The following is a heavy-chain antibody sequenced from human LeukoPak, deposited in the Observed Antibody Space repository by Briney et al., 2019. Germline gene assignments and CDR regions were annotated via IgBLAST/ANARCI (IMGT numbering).Heavy chain of an antibody. D-gene: IGHD1-26*01. CDR1: GFTFSSYW. V-gene: IGHV3-74*01. CDR2: INSDGSST. CDR3: ARDSKFIGNHYYYYYYMDV. J-gene: IGHJ6*03. Sequence: GGSLRLSCAASGFTFSSYWMHWVRHAPGKGLVWVSRINSDGSSTSYADSVKGRFTISRDNAKNTLYLQMNSLRAEDTAVYYCARDSKFIGNHYYYYYYMDVWGKGTTVTVSS.